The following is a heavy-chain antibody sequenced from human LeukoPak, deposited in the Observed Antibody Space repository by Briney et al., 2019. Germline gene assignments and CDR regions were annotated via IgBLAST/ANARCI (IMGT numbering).Heavy chain of an antibody. V-gene: IGHV4-34*01. CDR3: ARDLGTPYSSGYYFGWFDP. J-gene: IGHJ5*02. D-gene: IGHD3-22*01. CDR1: GGSFSGYY. Sequence: PSETLSLTCAVYGGSFSGYYWSWIRQPPAKGLEWIGGINHSGSTYYNPSLKSRVTISVDTSKNQFSLKLSSVTAADTAVYYCARDLGTPYSSGYYFGWFDPWGQGTLVTVSS. CDR2: INHSGST.